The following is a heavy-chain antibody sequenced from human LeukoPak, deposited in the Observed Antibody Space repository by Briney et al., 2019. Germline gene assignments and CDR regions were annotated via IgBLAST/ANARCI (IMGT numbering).Heavy chain of an antibody. V-gene: IGHV1-69*13. J-gene: IGHJ4*02. CDR1: GGTFISYA. Sequence: SVKVSCKASGGTFISYAISWVRQAPGQGLEWMGGIIPIFGTANYAQKFQGRVTITADESTSTAYMELSSLRSEDTAVYYCAIGMVRGVILCYWGQGTLVTVSS. D-gene: IGHD3-10*01. CDR3: AIGMVRGVILCY. CDR2: IIPIFGTA.